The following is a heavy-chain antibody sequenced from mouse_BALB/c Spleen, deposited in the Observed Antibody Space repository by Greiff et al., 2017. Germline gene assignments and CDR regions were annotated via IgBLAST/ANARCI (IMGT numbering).Heavy chain of an antibody. CDR2: IDPANGNT. D-gene: IGHD1-2*01. V-gene: IGHV14-3*02. CDR1: GFNIKDTY. Sequence: EVKLMESGAELVKPGASVKLSCTASGFNIKDTYMHWVKQRPEQGLEWIGRIDPANGNTKYDPKFQGKATITADTSSNTAYLQLSSLTSEDTAVYYCARIYYGYDYFDYWGQGTTLTVSS. J-gene: IGHJ2*01. CDR3: ARIYYGYDYFDY.